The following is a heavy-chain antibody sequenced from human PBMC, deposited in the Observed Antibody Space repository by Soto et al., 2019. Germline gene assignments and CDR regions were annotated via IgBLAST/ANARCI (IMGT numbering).Heavy chain of an antibody. Sequence: GGSLRLSCAASGFTFSSYAMHWVRQAPGKGLEWVALISHDGGNHYYADSVKGRFTISRDNSKNMVYLQINSLRVDDTAVYYCARDRSMVVVVPGYWGQGTLVTVS. J-gene: IGHJ4*02. D-gene: IGHD2-2*01. CDR1: GFTFSSYA. V-gene: IGHV3-30-3*01. CDR2: ISHDGGNH. CDR3: ARDRSMVVVVPGY.